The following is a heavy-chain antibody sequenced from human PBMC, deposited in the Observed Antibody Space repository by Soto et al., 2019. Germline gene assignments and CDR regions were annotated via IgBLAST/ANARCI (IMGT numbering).Heavy chain of an antibody. Sequence: GGSLGLSCAASGFTFSSYWMHWVRQAPGKGLVWVSRINSDGSSTSYADSVKGRFTISRDNAKNTLYLQMNSLRAEDTAVYYCARGRMVRGVISNFDYWGQGTLVTVSS. D-gene: IGHD3-10*01. CDR3: ARGRMVRGVISNFDY. J-gene: IGHJ4*02. V-gene: IGHV3-74*01. CDR1: GFTFSSYW. CDR2: INSDGSST.